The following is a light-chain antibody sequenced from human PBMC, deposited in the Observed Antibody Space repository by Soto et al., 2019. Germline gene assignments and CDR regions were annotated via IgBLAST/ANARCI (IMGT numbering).Light chain of an antibody. Sequence: AMQVTPSPSSLSASGGDSVTITCLSSQGISSALAWYQQTPGRAPKLLIYDASTLASGVPSRFSGSRSGTDFTLTVSSLQPEDFATYYCQQFDDYPFTVGPGTKVDIK. CDR1: QGISSA. V-gene: IGKV1D-13*01. J-gene: IGKJ3*01. CDR2: DAS. CDR3: QQFDDYPFT.